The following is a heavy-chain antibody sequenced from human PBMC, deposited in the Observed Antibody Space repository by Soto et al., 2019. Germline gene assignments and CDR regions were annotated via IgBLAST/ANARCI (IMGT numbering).Heavy chain of an antibody. Sequence: PSESLSLTCAISGDSFSANSGTWDWIRQSPSRSLELLGRTYYRAKWYNDYSVSGKGRITIKPDTSNNQFALQLNSVTPEDTAVNYCASLVGPRWFASWGQRTLVTVSS. J-gene: IGHJ5*01. V-gene: IGHV6-1*01. CDR3: ASLVGPRWFAS. D-gene: IGHD2-2*01. CDR1: GDSFSANSGT. CDR2: TYYRAKWYN.